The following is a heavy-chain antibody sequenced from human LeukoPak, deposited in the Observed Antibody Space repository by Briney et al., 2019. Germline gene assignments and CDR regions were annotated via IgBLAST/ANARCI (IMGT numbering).Heavy chain of an antibody. V-gene: IGHV3-48*04. CDR3: ASHSFIPWYYYGMDV. CDR2: ITDDSKTM. CDR1: GFTFDTYS. Sequence: PGGSLRLSCVASGFTFDTYSMNWIRQAPGKGLEWTSYITDDSKTMYYADSVKGRFTISRDNAKNSLYLQMNSLRAEDTAVYYCASHSFIPWYYYGMDVWGQGTTVTVSS. D-gene: IGHD2-21*01. J-gene: IGHJ6*02.